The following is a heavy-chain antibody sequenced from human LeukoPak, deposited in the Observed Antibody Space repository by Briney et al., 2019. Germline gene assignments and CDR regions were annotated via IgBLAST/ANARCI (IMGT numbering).Heavy chain of an antibody. CDR1: GFTFSNYW. D-gene: IGHD3-10*01. CDR3: GSSGSYSDY. J-gene: IGHJ4*02. Sequence: GGSLRLSCAASGFTFSNYWMHLVRQASGKGLVWVSRINNDGSDTNYADSVKGRFTISRDNAKNTLYLQMNSLRAEDTAVYYCGSSGSYSDYWGQGTLVTVSS. V-gene: IGHV3-74*01. CDR2: INNDGSDT.